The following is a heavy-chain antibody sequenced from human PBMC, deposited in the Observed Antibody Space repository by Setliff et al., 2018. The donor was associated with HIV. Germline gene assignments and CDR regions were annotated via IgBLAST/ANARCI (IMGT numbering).Heavy chain of an antibody. J-gene: IGHJ4*02. CDR2: IYWNNNK. CDR1: GLSLSTSGVG. D-gene: IGHD3-16*01. CDR3: ARIYGLSPPV. V-gene: IGHV2-5*01. Sequence: SGPTLVNPTQTLTLTCTFSGLSLSTSGVGVGWIRQSPGKALEWLAFIYWNNNKHYSTSLKSRLTVTKDTSKNRVVFTMTNMDPVDTGTYYCARIYGLSPPVWGQGTQVTVSS.